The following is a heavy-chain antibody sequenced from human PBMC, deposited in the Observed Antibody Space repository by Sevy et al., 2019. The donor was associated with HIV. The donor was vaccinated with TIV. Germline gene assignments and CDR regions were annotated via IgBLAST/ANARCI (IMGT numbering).Heavy chain of an antibody. D-gene: IGHD3-10*01. J-gene: IGHJ5*02. V-gene: IGHV4-4*07. Sequence: SETLSLTCTVSGGSISSYYWSWIRQPAGKGLEWIGRIYTSGSTKYNHSLKSRVTMSVDTSKNQFSLKLSSVTAADTAVYYCAGDREGGWSGELRPLGGFDPWGQGTLVTVSS. CDR1: GGSISSYY. CDR3: AGDREGGWSGELRPLGGFDP. CDR2: IYTSGST.